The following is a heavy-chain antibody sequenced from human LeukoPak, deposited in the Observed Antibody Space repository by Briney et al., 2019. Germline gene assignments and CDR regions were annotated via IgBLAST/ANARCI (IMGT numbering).Heavy chain of an antibody. CDR2: ISSYNGNT. D-gene: IGHD2-2*01. CDR3: ARVRCSSTSCLAYFDY. J-gene: IGHJ4*02. V-gene: IGHV1-18*01. Sequence: ASVKVSCKASGYTFTSYGISWVRQAPGQGLEWMGWISSYNGNTNYAQKLQGRVTMSTDTSTGTAYMELRSLRSDDTAVYYCARVRCSSTSCLAYFDYWGQGTLVTVSS. CDR1: GYTFTSYG.